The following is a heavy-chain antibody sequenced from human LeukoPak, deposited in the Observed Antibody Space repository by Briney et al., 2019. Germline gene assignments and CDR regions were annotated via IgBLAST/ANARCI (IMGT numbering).Heavy chain of an antibody. CDR1: GFTFSSYW. J-gene: IGHJ4*02. CDR3: ARARYNWNDEYFDY. V-gene: IGHV3-7*01. D-gene: IGHD1-1*01. CDR2: IKQDGSEK. Sequence: GGSLGLSCAASGFTFSSYWMSWVRQAPGKGLEWVANIKQDGSEKYYVDSVKGRFTISRDNAKNSLYLQMNSLRAEDTAVYYCARARYNWNDEYFDYWGQGTLVTVSS.